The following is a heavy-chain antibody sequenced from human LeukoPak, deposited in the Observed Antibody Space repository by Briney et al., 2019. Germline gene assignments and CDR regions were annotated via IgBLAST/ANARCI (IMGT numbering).Heavy chain of an antibody. CDR2: INPNSGNT. CDR3: ARTIVVETPWYFDL. D-gene: IGHD3-22*01. CDR1: GYTFTGYY. V-gene: IGHV1-18*04. J-gene: IGHJ2*01. Sequence: ASVKVSCKASGYTFTGYYMHWVRQAPGQGLEWMGWINPNSGNTNYAQKLQGRVTMTTDTSTSTAYMELRSLRSDDTAVYYCARTIVVETPWYFDLWGRGTLVTVSS.